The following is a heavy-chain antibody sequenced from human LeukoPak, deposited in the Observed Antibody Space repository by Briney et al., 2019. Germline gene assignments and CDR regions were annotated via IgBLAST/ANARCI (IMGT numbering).Heavy chain of an antibody. V-gene: IGHV3-30-3*02. CDR3: AKDNGNYFDY. Sequence: GGSLRLSCAASGFTFSSCAMHWVRQAPGKGLEWVAVISNDGYNKYYADSVRGRCTISRDNSKNTLYLQMNSLRAEDTAVYYCAKDNGNYFDYWGQRTLVTVSS. D-gene: IGHD1-26*01. CDR1: GFTFSSCA. J-gene: IGHJ4*02. CDR2: ISNDGYNK.